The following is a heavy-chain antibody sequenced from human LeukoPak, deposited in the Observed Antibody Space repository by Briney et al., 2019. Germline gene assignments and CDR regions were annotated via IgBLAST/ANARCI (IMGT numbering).Heavy chain of an antibody. Sequence: PGGSLRLSCAASGFTFSSYAMSWVRQAPGKGLEWVANIKPDGSQNDYVGSVKGRFTISRDNAKNSLYLQCNSLRAEDTAVYYCTRDGYADSATDGFDVWGQGTMVTVSS. D-gene: IGHD4-17*01. CDR2: IKPDGSQN. CDR3: TRDGYADSATDGFDV. J-gene: IGHJ3*01. CDR1: GFTFSSYA. V-gene: IGHV3-7*01.